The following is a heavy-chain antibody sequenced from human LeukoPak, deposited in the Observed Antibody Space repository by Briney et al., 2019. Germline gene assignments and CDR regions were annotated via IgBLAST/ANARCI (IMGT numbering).Heavy chain of an antibody. V-gene: IGHV4-39*07. CDR2: INHSGST. D-gene: IGHD5-24*01. CDR1: GGSISSGDYY. Sequence: SETLSLTCTVSGGSISSGDYYWNWIRQPPGKGLEWIGKINHSGSTNYSPSLKSRVTISIDTSKNQFSLKLNSMTAADTAVYYCARGEGARDGYNYAGPFYFDYWGHGTLVTVSS. J-gene: IGHJ4*01. CDR3: ARGEGARDGYNYAGPFYFDY.